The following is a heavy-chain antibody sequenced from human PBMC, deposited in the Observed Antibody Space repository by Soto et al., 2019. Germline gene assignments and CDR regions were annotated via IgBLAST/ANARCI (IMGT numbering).Heavy chain of an antibody. CDR3: AKFPSIAVAAHYFDY. D-gene: IGHD6-19*01. Sequence: PGESLKISCKGSGYSFTSYWISWVRQMPGKGLEWMGRIDPSDSYTNYSPSFQGHVTISADKSISTAYLQWSSLKASDTAMYYCAKFPSIAVAAHYFDYWGQGTLVTVSS. J-gene: IGHJ4*02. CDR2: IDPSDSYT. CDR1: GYSFTSYW. V-gene: IGHV5-10-1*01.